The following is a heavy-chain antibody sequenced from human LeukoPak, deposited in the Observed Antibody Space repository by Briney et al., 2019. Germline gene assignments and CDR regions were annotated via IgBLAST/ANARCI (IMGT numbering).Heavy chain of an antibody. D-gene: IGHD1-26*01. CDR2: INPNSGGT. CDR3: ARVRSSGSYHDY. Sequence: GASVKVSCKASGYIFTSYGISWVRQAPGQGLEWMGRINPNSGGTNYAQKFQGRVTMTRDTSISTAYMELSRLRSDDTAVYYCARVRSSGSYHDYWGQGTLVTVSS. J-gene: IGHJ4*02. CDR1: GYIFTSYG. V-gene: IGHV1-2*06.